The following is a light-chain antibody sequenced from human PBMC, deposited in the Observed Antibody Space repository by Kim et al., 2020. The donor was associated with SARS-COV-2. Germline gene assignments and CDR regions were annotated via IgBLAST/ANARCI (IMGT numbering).Light chain of an antibody. CDR1: QNVFSNSDNKYT. CDR2: WAS. J-gene: IGKJ2*01. V-gene: IGKV4-1*01. CDR3: QQYKNVPFT. Sequence: DIVMTQSPDSLAVSLGERATINCKSSQNVFSNSDNKYTLAWFQQRPGQPPKLLIYWASTREFGVPERFTGSGSGTHFTLTINSLQAEDVAVYYCQQYKNVPFTFGQGTKLEI.